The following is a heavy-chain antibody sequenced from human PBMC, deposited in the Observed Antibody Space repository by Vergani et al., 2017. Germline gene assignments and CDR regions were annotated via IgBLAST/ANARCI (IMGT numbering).Heavy chain of an antibody. D-gene: IGHD1-26*01. V-gene: IGHV4-34*01. CDR2: INHSGST. CDR3: ARGLPTSTNCDY. J-gene: IGHJ4*02. CDR1: GGSFSGYY. Sequence: QVQLQQWGAGLLKPSETLSLTFAVYGGSFSGYYWSWIRQPPGKGLEWIGEINHSGSTNYNPSLKSRVTISVDTSKNQFSLKLSSVTAADTAVYYCARGLPTSTNCDYWGQGTLVTVSS.